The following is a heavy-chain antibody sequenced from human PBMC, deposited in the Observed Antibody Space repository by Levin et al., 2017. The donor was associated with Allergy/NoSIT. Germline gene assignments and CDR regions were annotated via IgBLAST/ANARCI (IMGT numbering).Heavy chain of an antibody. D-gene: IGHD6-19*01. V-gene: IGHV1-46*01. J-gene: IGHJ5*02. CDR3: ARGHLLAGRGGWCDP. Sequence: ASVKVSCTASGYTFTSYYMHWVRQAPGQGLEWMGVINPSGGNTRYAQEFQGRVTMTRDTSTSTVYMELSSLRSEDTAFYYCARGHLLAGRGGWCDPWGQGTLVTVST. CDR2: INPSGGNT. CDR1: GYTFTSYY.